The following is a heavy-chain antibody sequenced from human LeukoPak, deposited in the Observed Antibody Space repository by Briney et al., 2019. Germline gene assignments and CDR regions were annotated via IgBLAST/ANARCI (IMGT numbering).Heavy chain of an antibody. Sequence: PAETLSLSCTVSGGSISSCSYYWGRIRQPPGKGLEWIGSIYYSGSTYYNPSLKSRVTISVDTSNSPFSLKLSTVTAADTAVYYCARPTVRQQLAPYDYWGQGTLVTVSS. CDR1: GGSISSCSYY. V-gene: IGHV4-39*01. CDR3: ARPTVRQQLAPYDY. CDR2: IYYSGST. D-gene: IGHD6-13*01. J-gene: IGHJ4*02.